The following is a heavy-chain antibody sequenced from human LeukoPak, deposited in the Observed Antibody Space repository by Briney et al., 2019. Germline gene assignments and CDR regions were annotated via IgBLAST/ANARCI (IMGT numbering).Heavy chain of an antibody. CDR1: GYSISSVYY. CDR3: ARLGYCSSTSCYPDY. CDR2: IHHSGST. V-gene: IGHV4-38-2*01. Sequence: PSETLSLTCAVSGYSISSVYYWGWIRPPPGKGLEWIGSIHHSGSTDYNPSLKSRVTISIDMSKNQFSLKLSYVTAADTAVYYCARLGYCSSTSCYPDYWGQGTLVTVSS. D-gene: IGHD2-2*01. J-gene: IGHJ4*02.